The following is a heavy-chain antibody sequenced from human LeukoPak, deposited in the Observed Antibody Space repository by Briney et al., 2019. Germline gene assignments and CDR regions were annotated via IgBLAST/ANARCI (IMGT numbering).Heavy chain of an antibody. J-gene: IGHJ4*02. Sequence: GGSLTLSCAAYGFSFGDYWIHWVRQAPGKGLMWVSRIHKDGHNTWYADSVKGRFTISRGNAENTVYLQLNSLRVEDTAVYDCARESEADGTYCQDHWGQGNLVTVSS. V-gene: IGHV3-74*01. CDR3: ARESEADGTYCQDH. D-gene: IGHD4/OR15-4a*01. CDR1: GFSFGDYW. CDR2: IHKDGHNT.